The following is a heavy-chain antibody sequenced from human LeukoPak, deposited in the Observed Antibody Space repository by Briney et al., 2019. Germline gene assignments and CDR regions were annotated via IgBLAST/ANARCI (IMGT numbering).Heavy chain of an antibody. V-gene: IGHV3-30-3*01. D-gene: IGHD5-18*01. CDR2: ISYDGSNK. CDR3: ARDHGGYSYGVGGLDY. J-gene: IGHJ4*02. CDR1: GFTFSSYA. Sequence: QPGRSLRLSCAASGFTFSSYAMHWVRQAPGKGLEWVAVISYDGSNKYYADSVKGRFTISRDNSKNTLYLQMNSLRAEDTAVYYCARDHGGYSYGVGGLDYWGQGTLVTVSS.